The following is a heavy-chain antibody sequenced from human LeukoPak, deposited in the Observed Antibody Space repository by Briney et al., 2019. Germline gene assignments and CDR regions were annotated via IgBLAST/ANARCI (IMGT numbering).Heavy chain of an antibody. CDR3: ARRLDSGNYFDY. J-gene: IGHJ4*02. CDR1: GFTFSSYA. CDR2: ISDSGGFT. V-gene: IGHV3-23*01. D-gene: IGHD3-10*01. Sequence: GGSLRLPCAASGFTFSSYAMSWVRQAPGKGLEWVSTISDSGGFTYYADSVKGRLTVSRDNSKNTLYLQMNSLRAEDTAVYYCARRLDSGNYFDYWGKGTLVTVSS.